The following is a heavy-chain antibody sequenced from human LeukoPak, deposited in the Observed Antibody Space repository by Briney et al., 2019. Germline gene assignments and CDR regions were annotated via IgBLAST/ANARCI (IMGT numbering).Heavy chain of an antibody. Sequence: SETLSLTCTVSGGSISSSSYYWGWIRQPPGKGLEWIGSIYYSGSTYYNPSLKSRVTISVDTSKNQFSLKLSSVTAADTAAYYCARRGVGMATRAFDIWGQGTMVTVSS. D-gene: IGHD5-24*01. CDR1: GGSISSSSYY. J-gene: IGHJ3*02. CDR2: IYYSGST. CDR3: ARRGVGMATRAFDI. V-gene: IGHV4-39*01.